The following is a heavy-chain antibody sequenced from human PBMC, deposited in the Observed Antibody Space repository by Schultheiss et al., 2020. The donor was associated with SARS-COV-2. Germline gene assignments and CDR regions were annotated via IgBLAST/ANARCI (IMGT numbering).Heavy chain of an antibody. D-gene: IGHD6-13*01. CDR3: AKPGGSWYVQYFDD. J-gene: IGHJ4*02. V-gene: IGHV3-30*18. CDR2: ISYDGSNK. CDR1: GLTFSSHG. Sequence: GESLKISCAASGLTFSSHGMHWVRQAPGKGLEWVAVISYDGSNKYYADSVRGRFTISRDNSKNRLNLQMNSLRPEDTAVYYCAKPGGSWYVQYFDDWGQGTLVTVSS.